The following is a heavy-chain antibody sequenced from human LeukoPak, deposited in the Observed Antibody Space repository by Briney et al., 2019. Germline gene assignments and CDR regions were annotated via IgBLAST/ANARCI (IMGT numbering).Heavy chain of an antibody. D-gene: IGHD2-15*01. Sequence: GGSLRLSCAASGFTFGSYDMHWVRQATGKGLEWVSAIGTAGDTYYPGSVKGRFTISRENAKNSLYLQMNSLRAGDTAVYYCARKDYSDAFDIWGQGTMVTVSS. CDR1: GFTFGSYD. J-gene: IGHJ3*02. V-gene: IGHV3-13*01. CDR2: IGTAGDT. CDR3: ARKDYSDAFDI.